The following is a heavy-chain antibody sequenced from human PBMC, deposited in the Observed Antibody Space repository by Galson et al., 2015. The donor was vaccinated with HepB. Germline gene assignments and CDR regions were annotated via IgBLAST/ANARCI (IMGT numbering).Heavy chain of an antibody. J-gene: IGHJ4*02. CDR1: GFTFSDYW. D-gene: IGHD4-17*01. V-gene: IGHV3-7*03. CDR2: INQDGSEK. CDR3: ARDLYGDYGRNLDY. Sequence: SLRLSCAASGFTFSDYWMSWVRQAPGKGLEWEANINQDGSEKHYVDSVKGRFTISRDNAKNSLYLQMNSPRAEDTAVYYCARDLYGDYGRNLDYWGQGTLVTVSS.